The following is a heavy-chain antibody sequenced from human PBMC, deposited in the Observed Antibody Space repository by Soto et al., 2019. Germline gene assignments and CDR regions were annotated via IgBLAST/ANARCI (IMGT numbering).Heavy chain of an antibody. J-gene: IGHJ6*02. Sequence: EVQLLESGGGLVQPGGSLRLSCAASGFTFSSYAMRWVRQAPGKGLEWVSTISGSGGNAYYADSVKGRFTISRDNSKNTLRLQMNSLRADDTAVYYCAKDGASGSYPPSYYYGMDVWGQGTTVTVSS. CDR2: ISGSGGNA. D-gene: IGHD1-26*01. CDR3: AKDGASGSYPPSYYYGMDV. CDR1: GFTFSSYA. V-gene: IGHV3-23*01.